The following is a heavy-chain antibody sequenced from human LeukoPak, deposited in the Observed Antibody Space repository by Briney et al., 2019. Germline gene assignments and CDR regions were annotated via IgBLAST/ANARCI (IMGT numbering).Heavy chain of an antibody. CDR3: ARDEGLLYYYGSGSSQNFDY. V-gene: IGHV1-18*01. CDR1: GYTFTSYG. CDR2: ISAYNGNT. D-gene: IGHD3-10*01. J-gene: IGHJ4*02. Sequence: ASVKVSCKASGYTFTSYGISWVRQAPGQGLEWMEWISAYNGNTNYAQKLQGRVTMTTDTSTSTAYMELRSLRSDDTAVYYCARDEGLLYYYGSGSSQNFDYWGQGTLVTVSS.